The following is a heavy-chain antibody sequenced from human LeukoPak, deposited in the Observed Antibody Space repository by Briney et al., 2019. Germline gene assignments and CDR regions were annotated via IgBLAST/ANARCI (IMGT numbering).Heavy chain of an antibody. D-gene: IGHD3-22*01. V-gene: IGHV4-59*01. CDR1: GGSINNYW. CDR2: INYTGST. CDR3: ARGRYYYDSSGYNDFDY. J-gene: IGHJ4*02. Sequence: KTSETLSLTCTVSGGSINNYWWAWLRQPPGKGLVWNGYINYTGSTNYNASLKSRVTISVDTSKIQFSLKLSSVTAADTAVYYCARGRYYYDSSGYNDFDYWGQGTLVTVSS.